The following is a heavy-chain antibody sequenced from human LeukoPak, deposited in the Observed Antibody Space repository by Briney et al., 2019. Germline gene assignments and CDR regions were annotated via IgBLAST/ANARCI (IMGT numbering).Heavy chain of an antibody. V-gene: IGHV4-34*01. J-gene: IGHJ5*02. CDR3: ARRPAGYYGSGTPQRWFDP. CDR2: INHSGST. CDR1: GGSFSGYY. Sequence: SSETLSLTCGVYGGSFSGYYWSWIRQPPGKGLESIGEINHSGSTNYNPSLKSRVIISVDTSRNQFSLKLSSVTAADTAVYYCARRPAGYYGSGTPQRWFDPWGQGTLVTVSS. D-gene: IGHD3-10*01.